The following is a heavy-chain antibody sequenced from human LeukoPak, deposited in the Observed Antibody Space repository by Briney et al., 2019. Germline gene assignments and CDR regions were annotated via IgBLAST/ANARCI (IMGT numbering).Heavy chain of an antibody. CDR2: IHYNGNT. Sequence: PSETLSLTCTLSGGSINNYYWSWLRQPPGKGLEWIGYIHYNGNTNYNPSLKSRVTISVDTSKNQFSLKLSSVTAADTAVYFCAREYSSGLSWFDPWGQGTLVTVSS. CDR1: GGSINNYY. V-gene: IGHV4-59*01. CDR3: AREYSSGLSWFDP. D-gene: IGHD6-19*01. J-gene: IGHJ5*02.